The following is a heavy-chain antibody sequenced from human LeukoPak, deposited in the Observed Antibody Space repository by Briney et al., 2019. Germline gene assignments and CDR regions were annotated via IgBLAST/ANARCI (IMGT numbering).Heavy chain of an antibody. V-gene: IGHV3-23*01. J-gene: IGHJ6*03. CDR2: ISGSGGST. CDR1: GFTFSSYA. CDR3: AKRLYDNYYMDV. Sequence: GESLRLSCAASGFTFSSYAMSWVRQAPGKGLEWVSAISGSGGSTYYADSVKGRFTISRDNSKNTLYLQMNSLRAEDTAVYYCAKRLYDNYYMDVWGKGTTVTVSS.